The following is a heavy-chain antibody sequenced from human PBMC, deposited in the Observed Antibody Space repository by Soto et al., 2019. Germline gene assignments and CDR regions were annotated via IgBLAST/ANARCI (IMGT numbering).Heavy chain of an antibody. J-gene: IGHJ6*02. CDR1: GYTFTSYG. V-gene: IGHV1-18*01. CDR3: ARRQWLVGGYYYGMDV. Sequence: QVQLVQSGAEVKKPGASVKVSCKASGYTFTSYGISWVRQAPGQGLEWMGWTSAYNGNTNYAQKLQGRVTMTTDTPTSTAYMELRSLRSDDTAVYYWARRQWLVGGYYYGMDVWGQGTTVTVSS. CDR2: TSAYNGNT. D-gene: IGHD6-19*01.